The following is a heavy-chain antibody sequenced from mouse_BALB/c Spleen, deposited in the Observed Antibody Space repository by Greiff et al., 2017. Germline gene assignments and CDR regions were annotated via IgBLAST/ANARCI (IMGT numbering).Heavy chain of an antibody. CDR3: AREGYFDY. V-gene: IGHV1-80*01. CDR2: IYPGDGDT. Sequence: QVQLQQSGAGLVRPGSSVKLSCAASGYTFSSYWMNWVKQRPGQGLEWIGKIYPGDGDTNYNDKFKGKATLTGDKSSSTDYMQLSSLTSEDSAVYFCAREGYFDYWGQGTTLTVSS. J-gene: IGHJ2*01. CDR1: GYTFSSYW.